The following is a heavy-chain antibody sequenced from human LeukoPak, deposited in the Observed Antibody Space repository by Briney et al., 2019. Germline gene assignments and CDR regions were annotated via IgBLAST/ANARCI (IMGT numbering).Heavy chain of an antibody. CDR1: GYTFTSYD. CDR3: ARVRNQWLVRPLYY. D-gene: IGHD6-19*01. V-gene: IGHV1-8*01. Sequence: GASVKVSCKASGYTFTSYDINWVRQATGQGLEWMGWMNPNSGNTGYAQKFQGRVTMTRNTSISTAYMELSSLRSEDTAVYYCARVRNQWLVRPLYYWGQGTLVTVSS. CDR2: MNPNSGNT. J-gene: IGHJ4*02.